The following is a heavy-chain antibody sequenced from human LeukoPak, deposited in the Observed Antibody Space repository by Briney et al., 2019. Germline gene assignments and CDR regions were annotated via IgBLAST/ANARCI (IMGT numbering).Heavy chain of an antibody. Sequence: SETLSLTCAVYGGSFSGYYWSWIRQPPGKGLEWIGEINHSGSTNYNPSLKSRVTISVDTPKNQFSLKPSSVTAADTAVYYCARDPRYCSGGSCFGYWGQGTLVTVSS. J-gene: IGHJ4*02. CDR2: INHSGST. V-gene: IGHV4-34*01. CDR1: GGSFSGYY. D-gene: IGHD2-15*01. CDR3: ARDPRYCSGGSCFGY.